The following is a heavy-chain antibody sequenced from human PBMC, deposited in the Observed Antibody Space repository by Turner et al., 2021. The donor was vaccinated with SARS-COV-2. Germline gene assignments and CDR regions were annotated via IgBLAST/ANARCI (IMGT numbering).Heavy chain of an antibody. Sequence: QVQLVQSGAEVKKPGASVKVSCKVSGYTFIELSMHWVRQAPGKGLEWMGGLDPEDGETIYAQKFQGRVTMTEDTSTETAYMELSSLRSEDTAVYYCATSLVVATATSQGQKYYYYYGMDVWGQGTTVTVSS. D-gene: IGHD2-21*02. CDR1: GYTFIELS. CDR3: ATSLVVATATSQGQKYYYYYGMDV. CDR2: LDPEDGET. V-gene: IGHV1-24*01. J-gene: IGHJ6*02.